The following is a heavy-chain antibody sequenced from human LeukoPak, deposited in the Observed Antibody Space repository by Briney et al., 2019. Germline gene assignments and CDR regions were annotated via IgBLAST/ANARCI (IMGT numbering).Heavy chain of an antibody. D-gene: IGHD3-22*01. V-gene: IGHV4-4*07. CDR2: IYTSGST. J-gene: IGHJ4*02. CDR3: ARAPSPHYCDSSGYFDY. CDR1: GGSISSYY. Sequence: KPSETLSLTCTVSGGSISSYYWSWIRQPARKGLEWIGRIYTSGSTNYNPSLKSRVTMSVDTSKNQFSLKLSSVTAADTAVYYCARAPSPHYCDSSGYFDYWGQGTLVTVSS.